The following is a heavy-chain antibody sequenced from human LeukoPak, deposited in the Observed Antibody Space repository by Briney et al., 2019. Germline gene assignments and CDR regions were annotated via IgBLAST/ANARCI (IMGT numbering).Heavy chain of an antibody. Sequence: TSETLSLTCTVSGASISSYYWSWIRQPPGKGLEWIGYIYYSGSTNYNPSLKSRVTISVDTSKNQFSLKLSSVTAADTAVYYCARDGYSSSWYKAPYYYYGMDVWGQGTTVTVSS. CDR1: GASISSYY. CDR2: IYYSGST. D-gene: IGHD6-13*01. CDR3: ARDGYSSSWYKAPYYYYGMDV. V-gene: IGHV4-59*01. J-gene: IGHJ6*02.